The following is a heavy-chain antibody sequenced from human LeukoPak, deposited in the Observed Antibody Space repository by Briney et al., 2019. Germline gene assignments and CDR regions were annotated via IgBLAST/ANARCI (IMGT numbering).Heavy chain of an antibody. CDR1: GGTFSSYA. Sequence: ASVNVSCKASGGTFSSYAISWVRQAPGQGLEWMGGIIPIFGTANYAQKFQGRVTITADESTSTAYMELSSLRSEDTAVYYCAREGGDGEIAFDIWGQGTMVTVSS. J-gene: IGHJ3*02. V-gene: IGHV1-69*13. CDR2: IIPIFGTA. D-gene: IGHD3-10*01. CDR3: AREGGDGEIAFDI.